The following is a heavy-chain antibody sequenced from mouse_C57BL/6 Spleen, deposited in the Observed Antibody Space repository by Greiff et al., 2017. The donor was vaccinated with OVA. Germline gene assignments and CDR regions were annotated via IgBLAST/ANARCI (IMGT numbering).Heavy chain of an antibody. J-gene: IGHJ3*01. D-gene: IGHD1-1*01. Sequence: EVQLQESGGGLVKPGGSLKLSCAASGFTFSSYALSWVRQTPEKRLEWVATISDGGSYTYYPDNVKGRFTISRDNAKNNLYLQMSHLKSEDTAMYYCARTGLYYGSSYFAYWGQGTLVTVSA. CDR2: ISDGGSYT. V-gene: IGHV5-4*01. CDR1: GFTFSSYA. CDR3: ARTGLYYGSSYFAY.